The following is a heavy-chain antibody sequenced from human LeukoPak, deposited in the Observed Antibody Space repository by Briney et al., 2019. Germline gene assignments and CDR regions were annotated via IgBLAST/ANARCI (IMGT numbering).Heavy chain of an antibody. J-gene: IGHJ4*02. CDR1: GFTSDEHA. CDR3: AKRSGAPNNFDY. Sequence: GGSLRLSCATSGFTSDEHAMHWVRQVPGRGLEWVSLISGDGANEYYADSVKGRFTISRDNSRNSLFLQMNSLRTEDTALYFCAKRSGAPNNFDYWGQGVLVTVSS. V-gene: IGHV3-43*02. CDR2: ISGDGANE. D-gene: IGHD1-1*01.